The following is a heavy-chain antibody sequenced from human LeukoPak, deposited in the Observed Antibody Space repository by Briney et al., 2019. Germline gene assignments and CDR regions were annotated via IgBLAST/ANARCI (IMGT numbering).Heavy chain of an antibody. CDR2: INPNSGGT. D-gene: IGHD2-15*01. Sequence: ASVKVSCKASGYTFTGYYKHWVRQAPGQGLEWMGWINPNSGGTNYAQKFQGRVTMTRDTSISTAYMELSRLRSDDTAVYYCARDQTYCSGGSCYSSIDDYWGQGTLVTVSS. V-gene: IGHV1-2*02. CDR1: GYTFTGYY. J-gene: IGHJ4*02. CDR3: ARDQTYCSGGSCYSSIDDY.